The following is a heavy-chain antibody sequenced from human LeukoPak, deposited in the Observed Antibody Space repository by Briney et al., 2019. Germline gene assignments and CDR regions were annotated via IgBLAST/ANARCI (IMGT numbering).Heavy chain of an antibody. J-gene: IGHJ4*02. V-gene: IGHV4-61*02. CDR1: GGSISSGSYY. CDR3: ARARRDGYNKTPDY. Sequence: SETLSLTCTVSGGSISSGSYYWSWIRQPAGKGLEWIGRIYTSGSTNYNPSLKSRVTISVDTSKNQFSLKLSSVTAADTAVYYCARARRDGYNKTPDYWGQGTLVTVSS. D-gene: IGHD5-24*01. CDR2: IYTSGST.